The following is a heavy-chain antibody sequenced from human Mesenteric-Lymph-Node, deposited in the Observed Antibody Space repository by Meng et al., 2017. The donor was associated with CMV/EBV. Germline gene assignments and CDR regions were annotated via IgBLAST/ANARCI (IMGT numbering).Heavy chain of an antibody. V-gene: IGHV3-74*01. CDR1: GFTFSSYW. J-gene: IGHJ4*02. Sequence: GESLKISCATSGFTFSSYWMHWVRQAPGKGLVWVSRVNSDGTSTSYADSVKGRFTISRDNAENTLYLQMNSLRAEDTAVYYCARGRGSGSSDYWGQGTLVTVSS. CDR2: VNSDGTST. D-gene: IGHD3-10*01. CDR3: ARGRGSGSSDY.